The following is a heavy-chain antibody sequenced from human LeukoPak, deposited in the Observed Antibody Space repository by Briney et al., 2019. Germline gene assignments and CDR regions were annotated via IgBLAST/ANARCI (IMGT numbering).Heavy chain of an antibody. CDR1: GGTFSSYA. CDR2: IIPILGIA. CDR3: ARHGGITIFGVAQPGGAFDI. D-gene: IGHD3-3*01. V-gene: IGHV1-69*04. J-gene: IGHJ3*02. Sequence: SVKVSCKASGGTFSSYAISWVRQAPGQGLEWMGRIIPILGIANYAQKFQGRVTITADKSTSTAYMELSSLRSEDTAVYYCARHGGITIFGVAQPGGAFDIWGQGTVVTVSS.